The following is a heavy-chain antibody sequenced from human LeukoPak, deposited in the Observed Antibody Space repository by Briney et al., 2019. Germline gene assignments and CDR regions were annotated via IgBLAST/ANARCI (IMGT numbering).Heavy chain of an antibody. Sequence: HPGGSLRLSCAASGFTFSSYGMHWVRQAPGKGLEWVAAISYHGRDKYYADAVSGRFTISRDNSKNTLHLEMNSLRTDDTAVYYCTKERGGGGRRINLMVGGYGPWGQGTQVTVSS. CDR1: GFTFSSYG. CDR3: TKERGGGGRRINLMVGGYGP. CDR2: ISYHGRDK. J-gene: IGHJ5*02. V-gene: IGHV3-30*18. D-gene: IGHD3-22*01.